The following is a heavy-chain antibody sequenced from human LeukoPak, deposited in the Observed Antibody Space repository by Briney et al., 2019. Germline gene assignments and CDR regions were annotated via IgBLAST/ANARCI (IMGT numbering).Heavy chain of an antibody. J-gene: IGHJ4*02. CDR3: AKRGSSWDLFGY. V-gene: IGHV3-23*01. Sequence: QPGGSLRLSCAASGFTFSSYVMSWVRQAPGKGLEWVSNIGGSIGSMFYAASVKGRFAISRDNSKNILYLQMNNLRVEDTAVYYCAKRGSSWDLFGYWGQGTLVTVSS. CDR1: GFTFSSYV. D-gene: IGHD6-13*01. CDR2: IGGSIGSM.